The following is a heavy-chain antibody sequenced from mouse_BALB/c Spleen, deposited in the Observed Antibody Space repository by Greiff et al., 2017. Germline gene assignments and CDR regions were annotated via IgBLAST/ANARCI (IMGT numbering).Heavy chain of an antibody. D-gene: IGHD2-4*01. CDR2: INPSTGYT. CDR1: GYTFTSYW. CDR3: ARSGADYDYDEGFAY. Sequence: QVQLQQSGAELTKPGASVKMSCKASGYTFTSYWMHWVKQRPGQGLEWIGYINPSTGYTEYNQKFKDKATLTADKSSSTAYMQLSSLTSEDSAVYYCARSGADYDYDEGFAYWGQGTLVTVSA. V-gene: IGHV1-7*01. J-gene: IGHJ3*01.